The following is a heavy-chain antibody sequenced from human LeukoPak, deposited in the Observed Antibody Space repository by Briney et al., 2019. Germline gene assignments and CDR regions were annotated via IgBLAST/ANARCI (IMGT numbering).Heavy chain of an antibody. V-gene: IGHV3-21*01. CDR3: ARGNYDFWGGYYNCYYYYMDV. J-gene: IGHJ6*03. CDR2: ISSSTSYI. D-gene: IGHD3-3*01. CDR1: GFIFSTYS. Sequence: PGGSLRLSCAASGFIFSTYSMNWVRQAPGKGLEWVSSISSSTSYIYYADSVKGRFTISRDNAKNSLYLQMNSLRPEDTAVYYCARGNYDFWGGYYNCYYYYMDVWGKGTTVTVSS.